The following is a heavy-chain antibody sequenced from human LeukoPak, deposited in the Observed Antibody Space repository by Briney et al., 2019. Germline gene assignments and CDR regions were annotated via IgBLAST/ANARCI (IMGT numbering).Heavy chain of an antibody. CDR2: ISYDGSNK. J-gene: IGHJ2*01. D-gene: IGHD6-13*01. Sequence: PGRSLRLSCAASGFTFSSYAMHWVRQAPGKGLEWVAVISYDGSNKYYAGSVKGRFTISRDNAKNSLYLQMNSLRAGDTAVYYCARAAYSSTWYSRYFDLWGRGTLVTVSS. CDR3: ARAAYSSTWYSRYFDL. V-gene: IGHV3-30*14. CDR1: GFTFSSYA.